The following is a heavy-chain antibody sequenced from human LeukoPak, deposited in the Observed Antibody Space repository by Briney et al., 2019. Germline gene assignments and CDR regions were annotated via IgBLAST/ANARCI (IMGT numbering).Heavy chain of an antibody. J-gene: IGHJ4*02. CDR2: INHSGST. CDR3: ARARSGSLDY. CDR1: GGSFSGYY. D-gene: IGHD1-26*01. Sequence: SETLSLTCAVYGGSFSGYYWSWIRQPPGKGLEWIGEINHSGSTNDNPSLKSRVTMSVDTSKNQFSLKLTSVTAANTAVYYCARARSGSLDYWGQGTLVTVSS. V-gene: IGHV4-34*01.